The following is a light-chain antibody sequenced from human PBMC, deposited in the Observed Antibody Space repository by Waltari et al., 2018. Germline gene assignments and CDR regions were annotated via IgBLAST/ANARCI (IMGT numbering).Light chain of an antibody. CDR1: SIDVGGYDT. CDR3: CSFAGSPPYV. V-gene: IGLV2-11*01. Sequence: QSALTQPRSVSGSPGQSVTISCTGTSIDVGGYDTVSWYQQHPGKAPKLMIYDVNKRPSGVPDRLSGSKSGNTAFLTISGLQGEDEADYYCCSFAGSPPYVFGTGTKVTVL. J-gene: IGLJ1*01. CDR2: DVN.